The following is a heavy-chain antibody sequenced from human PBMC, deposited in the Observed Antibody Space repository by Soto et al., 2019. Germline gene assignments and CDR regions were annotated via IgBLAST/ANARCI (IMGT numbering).Heavy chain of an antibody. CDR1: GGSISSSSYY. J-gene: IGHJ6*02. V-gene: IGHV4-39*01. Sequence: PSETLSLTCTVSGGSISSSSYYWGWIRQPPGKGLEWIGSIYYSGSTYYNPSLKSRVTISVDTSKNQFSLKLSSVTAADTAVYYCARGYYYGSGSYYLDYYYYGMDVWGQGTTVTVSS. CDR3: ARGYYYGSGSYYLDYYYYGMDV. CDR2: IYYSGST. D-gene: IGHD3-10*01.